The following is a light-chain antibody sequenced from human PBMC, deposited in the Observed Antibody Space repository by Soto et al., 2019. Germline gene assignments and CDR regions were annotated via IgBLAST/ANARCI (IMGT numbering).Light chain of an antibody. CDR1: QSVLYSSNNKNY. CDR3: QQYYRPWT. Sequence: DIVMTQSPDSLAVSLGERATINCKSSQSVLYSSNNKNYLAWYQQKPGQPAKLLIYWASTRESGVPDRFSGSGSGTYFTLTISSLQAEDVAVYYCQQYYRPWTFGQGTKVEIK. CDR2: WAS. V-gene: IGKV4-1*01. J-gene: IGKJ1*01.